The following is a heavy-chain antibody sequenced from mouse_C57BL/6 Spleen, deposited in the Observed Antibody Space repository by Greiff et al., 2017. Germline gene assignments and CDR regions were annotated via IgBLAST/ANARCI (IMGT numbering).Heavy chain of an antibody. V-gene: IGHV1-53*01. CDR1: GYTFTSYW. CDR3: ARGDYGSSYSWFAY. Sequence: QVQLQQPGTELVKPGASVKLSCKASGYTFTSYWMHWVKQRPGQGLEWIGNINPSNGGTNYSEKLKSKATLTVDKSSSTAYMQLSSLPSEGSAVYYCARGDYGSSYSWFAYWGQGTLVTVSA. D-gene: IGHD1-1*01. J-gene: IGHJ3*01. CDR2: INPSNGGT.